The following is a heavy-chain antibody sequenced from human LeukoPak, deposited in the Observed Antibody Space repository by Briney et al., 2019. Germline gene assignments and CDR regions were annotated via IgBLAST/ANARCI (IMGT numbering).Heavy chain of an antibody. CDR3: VKGREYSLLPAPYNWFDP. CDR1: GFTFDDYA. Sequence: PGGSLRLSCAASGFTFDDYAMHWVRQAPGKGLEWVSGISWNSGSIGYADSVKGRFTISRDNAKNSLYLQMNSLRAEDTALYYCVKGREYSLLPAPYNWFDPWGQGTLVTVSS. CDR2: ISWNSGSI. J-gene: IGHJ5*02. V-gene: IGHV3-9*01. D-gene: IGHD6-6*01.